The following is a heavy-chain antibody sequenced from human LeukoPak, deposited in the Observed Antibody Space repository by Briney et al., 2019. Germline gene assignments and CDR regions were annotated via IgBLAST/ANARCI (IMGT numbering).Heavy chain of an antibody. J-gene: IGHJ4*02. D-gene: IGHD2-15*01. Sequence: SETLSLTCTVSGGSISSYYWSWIRQPPGKGLEWIGYIYYSGSTNYNPSLKSRVTISVDTSKNQFSLKLSSVTAADTAVYYCARDYCSGGSCYSGSYGYWGQGTLVTVSS. V-gene: IGHV4-59*12. CDR2: IYYSGST. CDR3: ARDYCSGGSCYSGSYGY. CDR1: GGSISSYY.